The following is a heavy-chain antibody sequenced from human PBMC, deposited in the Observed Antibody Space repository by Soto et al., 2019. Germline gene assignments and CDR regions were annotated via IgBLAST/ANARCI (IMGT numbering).Heavy chain of an antibody. Sequence: QLQLQESGPGLVKPSETLSLTCTVSGGSISSSSYYWGWIRQPPGKGLEWIGSIYYSGSTYYNPSLKSRVTISVDTSKNQFSLKLSSVTAADTAVYYCASEETGLFDYWGQGTLVTVPS. J-gene: IGHJ4*02. CDR3: ASEETGLFDY. V-gene: IGHV4-39*01. CDR1: GGSISSSSYY. D-gene: IGHD7-27*01. CDR2: IYYSGST.